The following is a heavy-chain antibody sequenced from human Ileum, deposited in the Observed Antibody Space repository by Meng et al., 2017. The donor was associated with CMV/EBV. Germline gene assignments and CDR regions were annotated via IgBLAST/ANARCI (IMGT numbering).Heavy chain of an antibody. CDR1: GFTFSSYA. V-gene: IGHV3-30*04. Sequence: GGSLRLSCAASGFTFSSYAMHWVRQAPGKGLEWVAVISYDGSNKYYADSVKGRFTISRDNSKNTLYLQMNSLRAEDTAVYYCAKDLYGSGWWGVGYWGQGTLVTVSS. CDR2: ISYDGSNK. J-gene: IGHJ4*02. D-gene: IGHD6-19*01. CDR3: AKDLYGSGWWGVGY.